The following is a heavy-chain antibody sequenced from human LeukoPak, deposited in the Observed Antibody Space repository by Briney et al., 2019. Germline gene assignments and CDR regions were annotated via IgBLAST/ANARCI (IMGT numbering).Heavy chain of an antibody. CDR1: GYTFTSYG. V-gene: IGHV1-18*01. J-gene: IGHJ4*02. D-gene: IGHD3-22*01. CDR2: ISAYNGNT. CDR3: ARAHGYNSTGYSEAYFDS. Sequence: ASVKVSCKASGYTFTSYGISWVRQAPGQGLEWMGWISAYNGNTNYAQKLQGRVTMTTDTSTSTAYMGLRSLRSDDTAVYYCARAHGYNSTGYSEAYFDSWGQGTLVTVSS.